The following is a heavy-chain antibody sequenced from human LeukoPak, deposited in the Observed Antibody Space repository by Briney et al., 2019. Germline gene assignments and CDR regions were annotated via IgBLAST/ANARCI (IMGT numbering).Heavy chain of an antibody. CDR3: ARRDDGLVVVAATDNYYYMDV. Sequence: GGSLRLSCAASGFTFSSYEMNWVRQAPGKGLEWVSYISSSGSTIYYADSVKGRFTISRDNAKNSLYLQMNSLRAEDTAVYYCARRDDGLVVVAATDNYYYMDVWGKGTTVTVSS. J-gene: IGHJ6*03. CDR2: ISSSGSTI. CDR1: GFTFSSYE. D-gene: IGHD2-15*01. V-gene: IGHV3-48*03.